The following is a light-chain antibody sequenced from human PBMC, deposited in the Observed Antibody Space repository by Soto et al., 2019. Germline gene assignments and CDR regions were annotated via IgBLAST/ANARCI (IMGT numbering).Light chain of an antibody. Sequence: DIQMTQSPSILSASVGDRVTITCRATQSIGTSLAWYQQKPGKPPRLLLYRASSLERGVPSRFSGSGSGVEFSLTISSLQPDDFATYYCQQYYAYSPYTFGQGTKLEI. J-gene: IGKJ2*01. V-gene: IGKV1-5*03. CDR2: RAS. CDR3: QQYYAYSPYT. CDR1: QSIGTS.